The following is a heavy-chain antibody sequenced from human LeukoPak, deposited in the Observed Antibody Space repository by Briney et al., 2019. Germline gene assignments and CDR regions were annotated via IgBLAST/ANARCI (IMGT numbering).Heavy chain of an antibody. J-gene: IGHJ4*02. Sequence: SETLSLTCTVSGGSIISHYWSWIRQPPGKGLEWIAYLFDSVNTKDNPSLQSRLTLSADTSKNQFSLRLSSVTAADTAVYYCATIKRGFIFGYFDFWGQGIKVTVSS. V-gene: IGHV4-59*11. CDR2: LFDSVNT. CDR3: ATIKRGFIFGYFDF. CDR1: GGSIISHY. D-gene: IGHD5-18*01.